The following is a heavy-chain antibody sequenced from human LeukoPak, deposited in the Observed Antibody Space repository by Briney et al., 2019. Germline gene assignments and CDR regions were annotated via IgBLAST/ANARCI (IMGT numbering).Heavy chain of an antibody. V-gene: IGHV4-4*07. CDR2: IHRSGST. CDR1: GGSISNYY. Sequence: SETLSLTCTVSGGSISNYYWSWIRQPAGKGLECIGRIHRSGSTDYNPSLKSRVTISVDTSKNQFSLKLSSVTAADTAVYYCARHNDILTGYYGKGFDYWGQGTLVTVSS. D-gene: IGHD3-9*01. J-gene: IGHJ4*02. CDR3: ARHNDILTGYYGKGFDY.